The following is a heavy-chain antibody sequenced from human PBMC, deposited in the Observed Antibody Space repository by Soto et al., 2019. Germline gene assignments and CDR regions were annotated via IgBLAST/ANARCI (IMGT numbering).Heavy chain of an antibody. CDR1: GFTFSSYS. J-gene: IGHJ5*02. CDR3: ASPRSSSGFDP. V-gene: IGHV3-21*01. CDR2: ISSSSSYI. Sequence: LRLSCAASGFTFSSYSMNWVRQAPGKGLEWVSSISSSSSYIYYADSVKGRFTISRDNAKNSLYLQMNSLRAEDAAVYYCASPRSSSGFDPWGQGTLVTVSS. D-gene: IGHD6-6*01.